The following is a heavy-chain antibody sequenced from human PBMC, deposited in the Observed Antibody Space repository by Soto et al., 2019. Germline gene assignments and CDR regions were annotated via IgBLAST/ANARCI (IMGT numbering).Heavy chain of an antibody. CDR2: ISTSGTT. CDR3: AREAGPDRWFDP. CDR1: GASISSYF. J-gene: IGHJ5*02. D-gene: IGHD6-19*01. Sequence: SATLSLTCTFCGASISSYFWTWIRQPAGKGLDWIGLISTSGTTNYNPSLKIRVTMSVDTSKNHFSLNLSSVTAADTAVYYCAREAGPDRWFDPWGQGTLVTVSS. V-gene: IGHV4-4*07.